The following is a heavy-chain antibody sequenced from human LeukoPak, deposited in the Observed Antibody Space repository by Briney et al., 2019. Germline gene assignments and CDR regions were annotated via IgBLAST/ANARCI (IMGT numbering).Heavy chain of an antibody. CDR1: GGSISSYY. J-gene: IGHJ5*02. V-gene: IGHV4-59*12. Sequence: SETLSLTCTVSGGSISSYYWSWIRQPPGKGLEWIGYIYYSGSTNYNPSLKSRVTMSVDTSKNQFSLKLSSVTAADTAVYYCARDYSYYGSGSYYTIRVPKYNWFDPWGQGTLVTVSS. D-gene: IGHD3-10*01. CDR2: IYYSGST. CDR3: ARDYSYYGSGSYYTIRVPKYNWFDP.